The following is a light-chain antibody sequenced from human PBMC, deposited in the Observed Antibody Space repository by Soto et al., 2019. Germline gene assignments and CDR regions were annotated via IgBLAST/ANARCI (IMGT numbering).Light chain of an antibody. CDR2: RTS. J-gene: IGKJ1*01. CDR1: QSVSSSY. V-gene: IGKV3-20*01. Sequence: EIGLKQSPCTVSLSPTERATLSCRASQSVSSSYLAWYQQKPGQAPRLLSYRTSNRATGIPDRFSGSGSGTDFTLTISRLEPEDFAVYWCQQYDSSPRTFGQGTKVDTK. CDR3: QQYDSSPRT.